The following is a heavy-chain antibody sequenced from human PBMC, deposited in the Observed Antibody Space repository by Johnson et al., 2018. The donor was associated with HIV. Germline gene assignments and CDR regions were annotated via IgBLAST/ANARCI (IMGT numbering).Heavy chain of an antibody. CDR3: ARDRGAARDAFDI. CDR1: GFTFSSYA. Sequence: VQLVESGGGLVQPGRSLRLSCAASGFTFSSYAMHWVRQAPGKGLEWVASISYDGTNKYYADSLKGRFTISRDNSKNTLYLQMNSLRAEDTAVYYCARDRGAARDAFDIWGQGTMVTVSS. CDR2: ISYDGTNK. V-gene: IGHV3-30-3*01. D-gene: IGHD6-6*01. J-gene: IGHJ3*02.